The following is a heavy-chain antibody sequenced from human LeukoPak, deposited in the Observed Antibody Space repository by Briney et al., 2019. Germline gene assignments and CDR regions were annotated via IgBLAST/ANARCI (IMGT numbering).Heavy chain of an antibody. D-gene: IGHD3-10*01. J-gene: IGHJ4*02. CDR3: AKDEGVVLSTSFDFGH. CDR1: GFTFSTYA. CDR2: ISGSGRNT. Sequence: GGSLRLSCVVSGFTFSTYAMSWVRQAPGKGLEWVAFISGSGRNTYYADSVKGRFTISRDNFRNTLSLQMNSLRPDDTAIYYCAKDEGVVLSTSFDFGHWGQGTLVAVSS. V-gene: IGHV3-23*01.